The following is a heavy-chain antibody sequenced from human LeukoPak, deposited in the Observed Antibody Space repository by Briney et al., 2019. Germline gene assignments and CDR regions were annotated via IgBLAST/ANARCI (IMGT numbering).Heavy chain of an antibody. V-gene: IGHV3-23*01. CDR1: GFTLSSYT. CDR3: ARGGSSGFDY. Sequence: GGSLRLSCVASGFTLSSYTLNWVRRAPGKGLEWVSVISRRGDTKYYADSVKGRFTISRDNSKNTLYLQMNSLRAEDTAVYYCARGGSSGFDYWGQGTLVTVSS. D-gene: IGHD6-19*01. J-gene: IGHJ4*02. CDR2: ISRRGDTK.